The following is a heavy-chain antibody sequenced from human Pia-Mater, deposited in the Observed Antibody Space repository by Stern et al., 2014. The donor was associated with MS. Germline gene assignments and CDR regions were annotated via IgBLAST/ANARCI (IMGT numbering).Heavy chain of an antibody. J-gene: IGHJ4*02. CDR1: GDSMSNNNW. CDR3: ARSKDSSSWYGYFDY. D-gene: IGHD6-13*01. V-gene: IGHV4-4*02. CDR2: VHHSGRT. Sequence: QLQLQASGPGLVRPSTTLFLTCSVSGDSMSNNNWWSWVRQAPGKGLEWIGEVHHSGRTNHTPSLASRPTISIDKSKKMISLRMDSVTAADTAVYYCARSKDSSSWYGYFDYWGQGTLVTVSS.